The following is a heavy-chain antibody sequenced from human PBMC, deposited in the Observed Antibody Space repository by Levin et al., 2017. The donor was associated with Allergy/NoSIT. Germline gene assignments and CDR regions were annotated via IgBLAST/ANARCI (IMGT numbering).Heavy chain of an antibody. CDR1: GFTFSSYA. V-gene: IGHV3-30-3*01. CDR2: ISYDGSNK. J-gene: IGHJ6*02. CDR3: ARDGSSYCSGGSCPYYDDGMDV. Sequence: SGGSLRLSCAASGFTFSSYAMHWVRQAPGKGLEWVAVISYDGSNKYYADSVKGRFTISRDNSKNTLYLQMNSLRAEDTAVYYCARDGSSYCSGGSCPYYDDGMDVWGQGTTVTVSS. D-gene: IGHD2-15*01.